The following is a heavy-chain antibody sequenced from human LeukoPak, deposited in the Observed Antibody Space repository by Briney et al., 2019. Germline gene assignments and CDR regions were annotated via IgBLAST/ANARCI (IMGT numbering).Heavy chain of an antibody. J-gene: IGHJ4*02. CDR2: ISGSGDTT. V-gene: IGHV3-23*01. D-gene: IGHD3-16*02. Sequence: GGSLRLSCAASGFTFSSYSMTWVRQAPGKGPEWVSGISGSGDTTHYADSVKGRFTISRDNSKDTLYLQMNSLRAEDTAVYYCAKDGFLIQWGLSNYFDYWGQGTLVTVSS. CDR1: GFTFSSYS. CDR3: AKDGFLIQWGLSNYFDY.